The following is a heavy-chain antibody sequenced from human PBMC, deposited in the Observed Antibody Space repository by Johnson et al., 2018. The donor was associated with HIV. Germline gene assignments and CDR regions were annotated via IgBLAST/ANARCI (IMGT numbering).Heavy chain of an antibody. V-gene: IGHV3-11*06. D-gene: IGHD3-22*01. CDR1: GVIFSDYY. J-gene: IGHJ3*02. CDR3: ARGSYYDSSGDAFDI. Sequence: QVQLVESGGGLVKPGGSLRLSCAVSGVIFSDYYMSWIRQAPGKGLEWVSYYADSVKGRFTISRDNSKNTLYLQMNSLRAEDTAVYYCARGSYYDSSGDAFDIWGQGTMVTVSS.